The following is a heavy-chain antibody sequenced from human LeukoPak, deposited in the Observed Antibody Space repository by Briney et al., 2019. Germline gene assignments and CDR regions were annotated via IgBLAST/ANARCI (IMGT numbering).Heavy chain of an antibody. V-gene: IGHV1-69*01. CDR2: IIPIFGTA. CDR3: VLEGKYYDILTGTDAFDI. Sequence: PGGSLRLSCVASGGTFSSYAISWVRQAPGQGLEWMGGIIPIFGTANYAQKFQGRVTITADESTSTAYMELSSLRSEDTAVYYCVLEGKYYDILTGTDAFDIWGQGTMVTVSS. J-gene: IGHJ3*02. CDR1: GGTFSSYA. D-gene: IGHD3-9*01.